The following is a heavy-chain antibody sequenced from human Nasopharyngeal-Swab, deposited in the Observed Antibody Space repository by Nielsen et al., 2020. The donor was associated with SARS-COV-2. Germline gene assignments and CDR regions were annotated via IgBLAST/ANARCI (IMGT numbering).Heavy chain of an antibody. J-gene: IGHJ4*02. Sequence: GESLKISCAASGFTFSDSAIHWVRQASGEGLEWVARIRRKGNNYATAYSASVKGRFIIFRDDPTNTAYLQMNSPKTEDTAMYYCTRCGGGCYSGRDYWGQGTLVTVSS. V-gene: IGHV3-73*01. CDR2: IRRKGNNYAT. CDR3: TRCGGGCYSGRDY. D-gene: IGHD2-15*01. CDR1: GFTFSDSA.